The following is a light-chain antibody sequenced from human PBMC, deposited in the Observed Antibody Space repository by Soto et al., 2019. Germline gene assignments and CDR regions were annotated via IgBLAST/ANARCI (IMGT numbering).Light chain of an antibody. V-gene: IGLV2-14*01. CDR1: SSDVGGYDY. CDR3: ISYASINTYV. J-gene: IGLJ1*01. CDR2: DVT. Sequence: ALTQPASVSGSPGQSITISCTGTSSDVGGYDYVSWYQQHPGKAPKLMIYDVTNRPSGVSNRFSGSKSGNTASLTISGLQAEDEADYYCISYASINTYVFGTGTKVT.